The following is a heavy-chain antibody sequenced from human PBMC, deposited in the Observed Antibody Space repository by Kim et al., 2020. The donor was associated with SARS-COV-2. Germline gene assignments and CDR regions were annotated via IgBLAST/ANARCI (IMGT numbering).Heavy chain of an antibody. V-gene: IGHV3-9*01. Sequence: GGSLRLSCAASGFTFGDYAMHWVRQAPGKGLEWVSGISCNSGNIGYADSVKGRFTISRDNAKNSLYLQMDSLRAEDTAFYYCAKGWQQLIRGYFQHWGQGALVTVPS. D-gene: IGHD6-13*01. CDR2: ISCNSGNI. CDR1: GFTFGDYA. J-gene: IGHJ1*01. CDR3: AKGWQQLIRGYFQH.